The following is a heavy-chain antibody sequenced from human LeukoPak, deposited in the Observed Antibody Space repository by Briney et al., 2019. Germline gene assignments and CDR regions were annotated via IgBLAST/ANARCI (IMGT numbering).Heavy chain of an antibody. Sequence: PSETLSLTCTVSGASFNSDDQYRNWLRQSPGKGLEWIGSIHSSGMLYNNPSLESRVTMSRDTSKNQFSLNLNSVTAADTAVYFCSRGLDSRKLGYWGQGIVVTVSS. V-gene: IGHV4-31*03. CDR3: SRGLDSRKLGY. J-gene: IGHJ4*02. CDR1: GASFNSDDQY. D-gene: IGHD3-22*01. CDR2: IHSSGML.